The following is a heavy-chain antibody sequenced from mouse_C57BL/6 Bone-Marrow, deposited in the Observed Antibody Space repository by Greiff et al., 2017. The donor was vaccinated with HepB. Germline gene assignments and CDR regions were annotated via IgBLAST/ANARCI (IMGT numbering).Heavy chain of an antibody. CDR1: GYTFTSYV. V-gene: IGHV1-14*01. J-gene: IGHJ3*01. CDR3: MGYGSCGFAY. Sequence: VQLKQSGPELVKPGASVKMSCKASGYTFTSYVMHWVKQKPGQGLEWIGYIYPYNDGTKYNEKFKGKATLTSDKSSSTAYMKLSSLTSEDSAVYHRMGYGSCGFAYWGRGTLVTVSA. CDR2: IYPYNDGT. D-gene: IGHD1-1*02.